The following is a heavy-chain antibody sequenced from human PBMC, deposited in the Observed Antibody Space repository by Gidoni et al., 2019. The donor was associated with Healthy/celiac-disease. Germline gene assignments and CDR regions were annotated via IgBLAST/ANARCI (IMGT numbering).Heavy chain of an antibody. CDR2: IWYDGSNK. CDR3: ARDRGMATIYYYYYGMDV. CDR1: GFTFSSYG. Sequence: QVQLVESGGGVVQPGRSLRLSCAASGFTFSSYGMHWVRQAPGKGLEWLAVIWYDGSNKYYADSVKGRFTISRDNSKNTLYLQMNSLRAEDTAVYYCARDRGMATIYYYYYGMDVWGQGTTVTVSS. D-gene: IGHD5-12*01. J-gene: IGHJ6*02. V-gene: IGHV3-33*01.